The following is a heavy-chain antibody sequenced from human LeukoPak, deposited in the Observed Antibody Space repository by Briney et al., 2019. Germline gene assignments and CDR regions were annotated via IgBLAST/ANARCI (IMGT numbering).Heavy chain of an antibody. J-gene: IGHJ4*02. CDR3: ARDIYYDSSGYPSFDY. D-gene: IGHD3-22*01. CDR2: INPSGGST. V-gene: IGHV1-46*01. Sequence: SVKVSCKASGYTFTSYYMHWVRQAPGQGLEWMGIINPSGGSTSYAQKFQGRVTMTRDTSTSTIYMELSSLRSEDTAVYYCARDIYYDSSGYPSFDYWGQGTLVTVSS. CDR1: GYTFTSYY.